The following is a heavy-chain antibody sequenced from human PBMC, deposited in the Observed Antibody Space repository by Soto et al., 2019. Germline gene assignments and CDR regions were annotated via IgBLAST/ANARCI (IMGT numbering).Heavy chain of an antibody. J-gene: IGHJ6*02. CDR1: GFSFSAYG. CDR3: AKVIRADSTSSNFYYYSAMDV. D-gene: IGHD6-6*01. Sequence: QVQMVESGGGVAQPGRSLRLSCAASGFSFSAYGLHWVRQAPGKGLEWLAVISNDGRNTYYADSVKGRFTISRDNSKDTLLLQMNSLRGEDTAIYYCAKVIRADSTSSNFYYYSAMDVWGQGTTVTVSS. V-gene: IGHV3-30*18. CDR2: ISNDGRNT.